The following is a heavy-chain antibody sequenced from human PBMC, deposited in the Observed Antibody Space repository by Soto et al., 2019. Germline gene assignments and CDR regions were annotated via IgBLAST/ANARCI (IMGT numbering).Heavy chain of an antibody. Sequence: SETLSLTCNVSGRSVSNYYWSWIRQTPGKGLEWIGYIYYSGSTYYNPSLKSRVTISVDTSKNQFSLKLSSVTAADTAVYYCARDHDYYGSGSPENWFDPWGQGTLVTVSS. CDR2: IYYSGST. CDR1: GRSVSNYY. CDR3: ARDHDYYGSGSPENWFDP. V-gene: IGHV4-4*08. J-gene: IGHJ5*02. D-gene: IGHD3-10*01.